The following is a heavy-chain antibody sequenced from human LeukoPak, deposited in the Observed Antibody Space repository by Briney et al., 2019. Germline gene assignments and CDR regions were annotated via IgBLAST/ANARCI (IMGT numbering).Heavy chain of an antibody. D-gene: IGHD3-22*01. V-gene: IGHV1-2*02. Sequence: ASVKVSCKASGYTFTGYYMHWVRQAPGQGLEWMGWINPNSGGTNYAQKFQGRVTTTRDTSISTAYMELTRLKSDDTAMYYCARAPPFYHDSSGYWGWGAFDIWGQGTMVTVSS. CDR1: GYTFTGYY. J-gene: IGHJ3*02. CDR3: ARAPPFYHDSSGYWGWGAFDI. CDR2: INPNSGGT.